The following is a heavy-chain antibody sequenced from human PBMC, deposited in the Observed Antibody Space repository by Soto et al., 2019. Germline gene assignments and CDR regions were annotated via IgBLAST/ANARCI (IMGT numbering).Heavy chain of an antibody. D-gene: IGHD3-9*01. J-gene: IGHJ4*02. CDR1: GFTFSSYS. Sequence: PGGSLRLSYAASGFTFSSYSMNWVRQAPGKGLEWVSSISSSSSYIYYADSVKGRFTISRDNAKNSLYLQMNSLRAEDTAVYYCARDQYDILTGYYVFDYWGQGTLVTVSS. V-gene: IGHV3-21*01. CDR2: ISSSSSYI. CDR3: ARDQYDILTGYYVFDY.